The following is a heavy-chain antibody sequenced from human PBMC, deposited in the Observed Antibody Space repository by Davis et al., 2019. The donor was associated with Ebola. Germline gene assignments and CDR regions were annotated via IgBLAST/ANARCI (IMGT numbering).Heavy chain of an antibody. J-gene: IGHJ6*03. CDR3: TADVVPAATRGVYYYYYYMDV. CDR1: GITFTNAW. Sequence: GGSLRLSCEASGITFTNAWMSWVRQAPGKGLEWVGRIKSKTDGGTTDYAAPVKGRFTIPRDDSKNTLYLQMNSLKTEDTAVYYCTADVVPAATRGVYYYYYYMDVWGKGTTVTVSS. CDR2: IKSKTDGGTT. D-gene: IGHD2-2*01. V-gene: IGHV3-15*01.